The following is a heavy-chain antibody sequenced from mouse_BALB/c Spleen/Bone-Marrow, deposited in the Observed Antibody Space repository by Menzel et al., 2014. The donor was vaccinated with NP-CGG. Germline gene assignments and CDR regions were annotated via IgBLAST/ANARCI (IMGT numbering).Heavy chain of an antibody. CDR1: GFDFSGYW. V-gene: IGHV4-1*02. Sequence: EVKLQESGGGLVQPGGSLKLSCAASGFDFSGYWMTWVRQAPGKGLEWIGEINPDSSTINYTPSLKDKFIISRDNAKNALYLQMSKVRSEGTALYYCARPGYYGYQDVWGAGTTVTVSS. J-gene: IGHJ1*01. CDR2: INPDSSTI. D-gene: IGHD1-2*01. CDR3: ARPGYYGYQDV.